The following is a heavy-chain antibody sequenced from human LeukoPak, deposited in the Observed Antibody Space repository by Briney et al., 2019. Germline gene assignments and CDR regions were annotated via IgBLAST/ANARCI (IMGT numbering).Heavy chain of an antibody. CDR1: GFTFTSSA. CDR3: ARDRGQWLAFDY. CDR2: IVVGSGNT. V-gene: IGHV1-58*01. Sequence: SVKVSCKTSGFTFTSSAVQWVRQARGQRLEWIGWIVVGSGNTNYAQKFQERVTITRDTSASTAYMELSSLRSEDTAVYYCARDRGQWLAFDYWGQGTLVTVSS. J-gene: IGHJ4*02. D-gene: IGHD6-19*01.